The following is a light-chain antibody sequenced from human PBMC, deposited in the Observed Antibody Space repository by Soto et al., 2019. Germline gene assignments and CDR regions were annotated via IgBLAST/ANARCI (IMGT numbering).Light chain of an antibody. CDR2: AAS. Sequence: ESLMTRSPFTLSASVCDRVTITCRASQSISRDLNWYQQKPGKAPNLLIYAASTLGSGVPSRFSGSGSGTDFTLTISSLQLEDYATYYCQLSYKAPFNFGPGTKVDIK. CDR3: QLSYKAPFN. J-gene: IGKJ3*01. CDR1: QSISRD. V-gene: IGKV1-39*01.